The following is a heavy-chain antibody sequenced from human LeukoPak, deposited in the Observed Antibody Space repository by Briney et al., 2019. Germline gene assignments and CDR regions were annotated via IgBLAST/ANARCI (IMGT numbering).Heavy chain of an antibody. D-gene: IGHD6-13*01. CDR1: GGSISSYY. J-gene: IGHJ6*03. CDR2: IYYSGST. CDR3: ARTTEAHSWRTRYYDYYMDV. V-gene: IGHV4-59*01. Sequence: SKTLSLTCTVSGGSISSYYRSWIRQPPGKGLEWIGYIYYSGSTNYNPSLKSRVTISVDTSKNQFSLKLSSVTAADTAVYYCARTTEAHSWRTRYYDYYMDVWGKGTTVTVSS.